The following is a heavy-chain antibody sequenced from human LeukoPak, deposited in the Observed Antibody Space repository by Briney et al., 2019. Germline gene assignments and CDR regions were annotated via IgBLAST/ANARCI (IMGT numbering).Heavy chain of an antibody. D-gene: IGHD3-3*02. CDR3: AREGFSRGYYQYYYMDV. CDR1: GFTVSSNY. Sequence: GGSLRLSCAVSGFTVSSNYMSWVRQAPGKGLEWVSVIYSGGSTYYADSVKGRFTISRDNSKNTLYLQMNSLRTEDTAVYYCAREGFSRGYYQYYYMDVWGKGTTVTVSS. CDR2: IYSGGST. V-gene: IGHV3-53*05. J-gene: IGHJ6*03.